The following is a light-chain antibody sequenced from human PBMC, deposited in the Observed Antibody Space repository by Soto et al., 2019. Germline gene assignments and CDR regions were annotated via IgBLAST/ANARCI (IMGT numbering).Light chain of an antibody. CDR2: TNN. V-gene: IGLV1-44*01. CDR1: NSNIGSNT. J-gene: IGLJ2*01. Sequence: QSVLTQPPSASGTPGQRVTISCSGSNSNIGSNTVNWYQQVPGTAPTLLIYTNNQRPSGVPDRFSGSKSGTSASLAISGLQSEDEADYYCAAWDDSLNGVVFGGGTKVTVL. CDR3: AAWDDSLNGVV.